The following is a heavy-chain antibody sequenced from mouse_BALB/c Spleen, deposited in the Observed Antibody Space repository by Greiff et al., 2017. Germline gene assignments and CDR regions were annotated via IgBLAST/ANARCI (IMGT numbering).Heavy chain of an antibody. CDR2: IDPETGGT. Sequence: VQLQESGAELVRPGASVTLSCKASGYTFTDYEMHWVKQTPVHGLEWIGAIDPETGGTAYNQKFKGKATLTADKSSSTAYMELRSLTSEDSAVYYCTNYDDYPRNFDVWGAGTTVTVSS. CDR1: GYTFTDYE. J-gene: IGHJ1*01. V-gene: IGHV1-15*01. D-gene: IGHD2-3*01. CDR3: TNYDDYPRNFDV.